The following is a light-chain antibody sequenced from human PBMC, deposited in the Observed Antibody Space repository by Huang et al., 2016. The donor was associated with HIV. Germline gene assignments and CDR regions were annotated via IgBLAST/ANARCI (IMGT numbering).Light chain of an antibody. CDR1: QSVSSY. J-gene: IGKJ2*01. CDR3: QQRDDWFT. Sequence: EIVLTQSPATLSLSPGESATLSCRASQSVSSYLAWYQQKPGQAPRLLIYDASIRATAIPARFSGSGSGTDFTLTVSSLEPEDFAVYYCQQRDDWFTFGQGTKLELK. V-gene: IGKV3-11*01. CDR2: DAS.